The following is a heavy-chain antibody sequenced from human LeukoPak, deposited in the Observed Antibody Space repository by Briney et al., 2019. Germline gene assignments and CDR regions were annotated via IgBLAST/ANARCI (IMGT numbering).Heavy chain of an antibody. J-gene: IGHJ3*02. Sequence: SKTLSLTCAVYGGSFSGYYWSWIRQPPGKGLEWIGEINHSGSTNYNPSLKSRVTISVDTSKNQFSLKLSSVTAADTAVYYCARLRARIAARQNAFDIWGQGTMVTVSS. CDR1: GGSFSGYY. CDR3: ARLRARIAARQNAFDI. V-gene: IGHV4-34*01. D-gene: IGHD6-6*01. CDR2: INHSGST.